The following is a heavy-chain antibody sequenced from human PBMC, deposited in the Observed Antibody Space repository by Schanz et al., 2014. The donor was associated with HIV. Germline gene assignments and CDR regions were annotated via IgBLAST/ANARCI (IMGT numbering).Heavy chain of an antibody. CDR2: AHHSGST. Sequence: QLQLQESGPGLVKPSETLSLTCSVSGDSISNTTHYWGWIRQPPGKGLEWIGSAHHSGSTYYTPSLKSRVTIPVDTSKNQASLKLSCVTAADTAVFYCARHQRGSYLEALDYWGQGTLVTVSS. J-gene: IGHJ4*02. V-gene: IGHV4-39*01. CDR3: ARHQRGSYLEALDY. D-gene: IGHD3-10*01. CDR1: GDSISNTTHY.